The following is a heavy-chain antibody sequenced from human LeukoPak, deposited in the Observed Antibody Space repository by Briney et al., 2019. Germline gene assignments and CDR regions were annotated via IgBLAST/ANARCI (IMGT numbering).Heavy chain of an antibody. CDR1: GFTFSSYA. Sequence: GGSLRLSCAASGFTFSSYAMHWVRQAPGKGLEWVAVISYDGSNKYYADSVKGRFTISRDNSKNTLYLQMNSLKTEDTAVYYCTTDPLFLEWSPYDAFDIWGQGTMVTVSS. CDR2: ISYDGSNK. J-gene: IGHJ3*02. V-gene: IGHV3-30-3*01. D-gene: IGHD3-3*01. CDR3: TTDPLFLEWSPYDAFDI.